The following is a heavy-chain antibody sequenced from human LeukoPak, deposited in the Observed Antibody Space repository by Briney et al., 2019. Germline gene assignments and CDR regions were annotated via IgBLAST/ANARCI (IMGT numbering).Heavy chain of an antibody. V-gene: IGHV3-23*01. D-gene: IGHD3-22*01. J-gene: IGHJ4*02. Sequence: GGSLRLSCAASGFTFSSYGMSWVRQAPGKGLEWVSAISGSGGSTYYADSVKGRFTISRDNSKNTLYLQMNSLRAEDTAVYYCAKDEDSSLSTYPDYWGQGTLVTVSS. CDR2: ISGSGGST. CDR3: AKDEDSSLSTYPDY. CDR1: GFTFSSYG.